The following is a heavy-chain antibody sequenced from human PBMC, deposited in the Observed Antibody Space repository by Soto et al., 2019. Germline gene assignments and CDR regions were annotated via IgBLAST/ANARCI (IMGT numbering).Heavy chain of an antibody. D-gene: IGHD2-15*01. CDR3: ARVDIGYYYYAMDV. Sequence: ASVEVSCKASGYTFTSYGISWVRQAPGQGLEWMGWISAYNGNTNYAQKLQGRVTMTTDTSTSTAYMELRSLRSDDTAVYYCARVDIGYYYYAMDVWGPGTPMTV. J-gene: IGHJ6*02. V-gene: IGHV1-18*04. CDR1: GYTFTSYG. CDR2: ISAYNGNT.